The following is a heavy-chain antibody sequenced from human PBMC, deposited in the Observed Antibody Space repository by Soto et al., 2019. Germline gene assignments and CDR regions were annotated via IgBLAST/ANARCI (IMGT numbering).Heavy chain of an antibody. D-gene: IGHD6-13*01. CDR3: ARSIAAAGDFDY. CDR1: GYTFTSYA. Sequence: ASVKVSCKASGYTFTSYAMHWVRQAPGQRLEWMGWINAGNGNTKYSQKFQGRVTITRDTSASTAYMELSSLRSEDTAVYYCARSIAAAGDFDYWGQGTLVTVSS. J-gene: IGHJ4*02. V-gene: IGHV1-3*01. CDR2: INAGNGNT.